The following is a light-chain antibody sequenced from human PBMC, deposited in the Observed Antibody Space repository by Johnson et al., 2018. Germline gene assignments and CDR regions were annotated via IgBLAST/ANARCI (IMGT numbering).Light chain of an antibody. CDR3: GTWDSSLSAGNG. J-gene: IGLJ1*01. Sequence: QSVLTQPPSVSAAPGQKVTISCSGSSSNIGNNYVSWYQQLPGTAPKLLIYENNKRPSGIPDRFYGSKSGTSATLGIPGLQPGDEADYYCGTWDSSLSAGNGFGTGTKVTVL. V-gene: IGLV1-51*02. CDR2: ENN. CDR1: SSNIGNNY.